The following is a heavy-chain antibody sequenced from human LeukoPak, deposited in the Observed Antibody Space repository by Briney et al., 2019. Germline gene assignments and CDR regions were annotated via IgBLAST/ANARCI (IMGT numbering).Heavy chain of an antibody. D-gene: IGHD1-26*01. CDR1: GGSISSYY. Sequence: KPLETLSLTCTVSGGSISSYYWTWIRQPAGKGLEWIGRIYSSGSTNYNPSLKSRVTMSVDTSKNQFSLRLSSVTAADAAVYYCARGPQSSGSYSVDYWGQGTLVTVSS. J-gene: IGHJ4*02. CDR3: ARGPQSSGSYSVDY. V-gene: IGHV4-4*07. CDR2: IYSSGST.